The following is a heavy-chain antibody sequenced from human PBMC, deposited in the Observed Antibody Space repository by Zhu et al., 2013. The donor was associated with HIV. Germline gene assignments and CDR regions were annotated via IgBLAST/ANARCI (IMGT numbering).Heavy chain of an antibody. D-gene: IGHD1-26*01. J-gene: IGHJ4*02. V-gene: IGHV4-59*01. Sequence: QVQLQQWGAGLLKPSETLSLTCAVSGGSISSYYWSWIRQPPGKGLEWIGYIYYSGSTNYNPSLKSRVTISIDTSENQFSLKLTSVTAADTAVYYCARSNSGSYYASYYFDYWGQGTLVTVSS. CDR2: IYYSGST. CDR1: GGSISSYY. CDR3: ARSNSGSYYASYYFDY.